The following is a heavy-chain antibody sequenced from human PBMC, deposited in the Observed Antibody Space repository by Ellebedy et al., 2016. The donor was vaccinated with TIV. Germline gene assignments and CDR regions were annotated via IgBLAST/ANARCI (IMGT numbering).Heavy chain of an antibody. CDR2: IIPILGRP. V-gene: IGHV1-69*04. D-gene: IGHD5-18*01. J-gene: IGHJ4*02. Sequence: ASVKVSCKASGYSFTSYYMHWVRQAPGQGLEWMGRIIPILGRPDYAQTFQGRVTIYADKSTGTPYLELSTLRSEDTAVYYCATDSRYSYGYRFNFWGQGTLVIVSS. CDR1: GYSFTSYY. CDR3: ATDSRYSYGYRFNF.